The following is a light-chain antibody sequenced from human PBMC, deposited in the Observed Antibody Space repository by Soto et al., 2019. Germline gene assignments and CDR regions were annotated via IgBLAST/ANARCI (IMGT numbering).Light chain of an antibody. Sequence: QSVLTQPASVSGSPGQSITLSCTGTSSDVGAYNSVSWYQQHPGKAPKLIIYDVSTRPSGVSNRFSGSKSDNTASLTISGLQAEDEADYYCSSSTTSTTRVFGTGTKLTVL. V-gene: IGLV2-14*03. J-gene: IGLJ1*01. CDR3: SSSTTSTTRV. CDR1: SSDVGAYNS. CDR2: DVS.